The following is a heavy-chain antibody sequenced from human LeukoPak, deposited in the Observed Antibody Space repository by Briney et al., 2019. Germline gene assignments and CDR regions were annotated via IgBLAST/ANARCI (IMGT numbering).Heavy chain of an antibody. CDR1: GFTFSSYE. CDR2: ISSSGSTI. Sequence: GGSLRLSCAASGFTFSSYEMNWVRQAPGKGLEWVSYISSSGSTIYYADSVKGRFTISSDNAKNSLYLQMNSLRAEDTAVYYCARNHDSSGYADAPGYFDYWGQGTLVTVSS. J-gene: IGHJ4*02. V-gene: IGHV3-48*03. CDR3: ARNHDSSGYADAPGYFDY. D-gene: IGHD3-22*01.